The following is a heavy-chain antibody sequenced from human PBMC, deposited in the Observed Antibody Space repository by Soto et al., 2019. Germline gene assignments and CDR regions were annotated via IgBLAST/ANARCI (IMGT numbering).Heavy chain of an antibody. V-gene: IGHV5-10-1*01. Sequence: PGESLKISCKGSGYSFTSYWISWVRQMPVKGLEWMGRIVPSDSYTNYSPSFQGHVTISADKSISTAYLQWSSLKASDTAMYYWARENSIPYCGGDCYLHYYYYYGMDVWGQGTTVTGSS. CDR1: GYSFTSYW. CDR2: IVPSDSYT. J-gene: IGHJ6*02. CDR3: ARENSIPYCGGDCYLHYYYYYGMDV. D-gene: IGHD2-21*02.